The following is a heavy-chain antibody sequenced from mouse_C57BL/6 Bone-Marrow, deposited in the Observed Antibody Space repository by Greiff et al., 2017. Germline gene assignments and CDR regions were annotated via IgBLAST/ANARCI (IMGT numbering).Heavy chain of an antibody. CDR1: GFTFSDYG. D-gene: IGHD2-13*01. Sequence: EVMLVESGGGLVKPGGSLKLSCAASGFTFSDYGMHWVRQAPEKGLEWVAYISSGSSTIYSADTVKGRFTISRDNAKNTLFLQMTSLRSEDTAMYYCARNDGDPWPWFAYWGQGTLVTVSA. V-gene: IGHV5-17*01. CDR2: ISSGSSTI. CDR3: ARNDGDPWPWFAY. J-gene: IGHJ3*01.